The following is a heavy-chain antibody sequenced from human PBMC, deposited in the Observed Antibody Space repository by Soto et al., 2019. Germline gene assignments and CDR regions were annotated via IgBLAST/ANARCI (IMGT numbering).Heavy chain of an antibody. Sequence: PSETLSLTCRVSCVSVTGYYWTWIRHSPGKGLEWIGYVYHTGNTYYNPSLKSRVTISLDTSKNQVSLRLRSVTAADTAVYYCAREQYNWKLWGQGTLVTVSS. CDR1: CVSVTGYY. CDR2: VYHTGNT. J-gene: IGHJ4*02. V-gene: IGHV4-59*02. D-gene: IGHD1-20*01. CDR3: AREQYNWKL.